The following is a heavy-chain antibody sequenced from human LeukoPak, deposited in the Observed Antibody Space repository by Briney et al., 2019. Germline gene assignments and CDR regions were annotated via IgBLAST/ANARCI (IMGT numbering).Heavy chain of an antibody. J-gene: IGHJ4*02. CDR2: MNPNSGNT. D-gene: IGHD3-9*01. V-gene: IGHV1-8*03. CDR1: GYTFTSYD. CDR3: ASRYYYDILTGSLAYYFDY. Sequence: ASVKVSCKASGYTFTSYDINWVRQATGQGLEWMGWMNPNSGNTGCAQKFQGRVTITRNTSISTAYMELSSLRSEDTAVYYCASRYYYDILTGSLAYYFDYWGQGTLVTVSS.